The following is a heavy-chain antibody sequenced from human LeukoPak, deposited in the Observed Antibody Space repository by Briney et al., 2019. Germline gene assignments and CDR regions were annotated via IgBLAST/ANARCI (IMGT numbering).Heavy chain of an antibody. J-gene: IGHJ6*04. CDR1: GFTFSSYA. D-gene: IGHD4-17*01. Sequence: GGSLRLSCAASGFTFSSYAMYWVRQAPGKGLEYVSAISSNGGSTYYADSVKGRFIISRDNSKNMLYLQMGSLRAEDMAVYYCARGDYGDFSHYYYYGMDVWGKGTTVTVSS. CDR2: ISSNGGST. V-gene: IGHV3-64*02. CDR3: ARGDYGDFSHYYYYGMDV.